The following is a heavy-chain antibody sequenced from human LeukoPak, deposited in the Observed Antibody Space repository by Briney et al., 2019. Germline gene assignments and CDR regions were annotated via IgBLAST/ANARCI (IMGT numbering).Heavy chain of an antibody. J-gene: IGHJ4*02. CDR2: IKQDGSEK. CDR1: GFTFTKYW. V-gene: IGHV3-7*01. Sequence: GGSLRLSCAASGFTFTKYWMTWVRQAPGKGLEWVANIKQDGSEKFYVDSVKGRFTISRDNAKNSLDLQINSLGAEDTAVYYCARGLDCRSTSCYLDNWGQGTLVTVSS. D-gene: IGHD2-2*01. CDR3: ARGLDCRSTSCYLDN.